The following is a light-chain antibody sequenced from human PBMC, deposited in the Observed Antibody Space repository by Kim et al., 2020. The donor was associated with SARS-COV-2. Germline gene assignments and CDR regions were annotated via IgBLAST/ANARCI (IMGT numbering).Light chain of an antibody. CDR3: SSYTTSSTYV. V-gene: IGLV2-14*03. CDR2: DVS. Sequence: GKSITLSCTGTSSDVGGYKYVSWYQQHPGKAPKLMIYDVSNRLSGVSNRFSGSKSGNTASLTISGLQAEDEADYYCSSYTTSSTYVFGTGTKVTVL. J-gene: IGLJ1*01. CDR1: SSDVGGYKY.